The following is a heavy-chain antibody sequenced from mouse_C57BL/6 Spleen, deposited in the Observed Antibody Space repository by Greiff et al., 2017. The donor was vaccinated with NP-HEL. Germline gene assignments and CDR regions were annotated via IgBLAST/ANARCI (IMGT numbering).Heavy chain of an antibody. CDR1: GYTFTDYY. D-gene: IGHD1-1*01. Sequence: VQLQQSGAELVRPGASVKLSCKASGYTFTDYYINWVKQRPGQGLEWIARIYPGSGNTYYNEKFKGKATLTAEKSSSTAYMQLSSLTSEDSAVYFCARYGSSVDYWGQGTSVTVSS. J-gene: IGHJ4*01. V-gene: IGHV1-76*01. CDR2: IYPGSGNT. CDR3: ARYGSSVDY.